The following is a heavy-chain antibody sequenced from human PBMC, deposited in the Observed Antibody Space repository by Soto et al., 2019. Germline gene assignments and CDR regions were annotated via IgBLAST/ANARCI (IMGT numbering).Heavy chain of an antibody. J-gene: IGHJ4*02. CDR1: GFRFGDFA. D-gene: IGHD5-12*01. CDR3: TRRSYSGYDYEGEFDY. V-gene: IGHV3-49*03. Sequence: EVQLVESGGGLVQPGRSLRLSCTASGFRFGDFAMSWIRQAPGKGLEWVGFIRSKVFGGTTDYAASVRGRFTISRDDSRSIAYLHMNSLKTEDTVVYYCTRRSYSGYDYEGEFDYWGQGTLVTVSS. CDR2: IRSKVFGGTT.